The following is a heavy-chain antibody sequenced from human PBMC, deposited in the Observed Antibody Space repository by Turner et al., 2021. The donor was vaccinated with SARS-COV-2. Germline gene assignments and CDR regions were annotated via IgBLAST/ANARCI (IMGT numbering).Heavy chain of an antibody. V-gene: IGHV3-66*01. CDR1: GFTVSSIY. J-gene: IGHJ4*02. CDR2: IYSGGST. CDR3: AREVSGSSNTGVYFDY. D-gene: IGHD3-10*01. Sequence: EVQLVESGGGLVQPGGSLSLSCAASGFTVSSIYMSWVRQAPGKGLEWVSVIYSGGSTFYADSVKGRFTISRDNSKNTLYLQMNSLRAEDTAVYYCAREVSGSSNTGVYFDYWGQGTLVTVSS.